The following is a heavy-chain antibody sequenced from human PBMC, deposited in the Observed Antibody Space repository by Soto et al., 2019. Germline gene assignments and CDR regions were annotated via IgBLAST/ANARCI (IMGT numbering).Heavy chain of an antibody. CDR3: TTLPTTLVPAATPFDY. D-gene: IGHD2-2*01. CDR2: IKSKTDGGTT. Sequence: EVQLVESGGGLVKPGGSLRLSCAASGFTFSNAWMSWVRQAPGKGLEWVGRIKSKTDGGTTDYDAPVKGRFTISRDDSKNTLYRQMNSLKTEDTAVYYCTTLPTTLVPAATPFDYWGQGTLVPVSS. V-gene: IGHV3-15*01. CDR1: GFTFSNAW. J-gene: IGHJ4*02.